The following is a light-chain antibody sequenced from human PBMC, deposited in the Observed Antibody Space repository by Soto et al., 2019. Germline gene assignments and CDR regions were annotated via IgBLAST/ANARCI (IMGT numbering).Light chain of an antibody. Sequence: QSALTQDASVSGSPGQSITISCTGTSSDVGGFNYVSWYQQHPGTAPKLMIYDVFTRPSGVSNRFSGSKSGNTASLTISALQAEDEADYYCTSGTSISTYVFGSGTKVTVL. CDR3: TSGTSISTYV. J-gene: IGLJ1*01. V-gene: IGLV2-14*03. CDR2: DVF. CDR1: SSDVGGFNY.